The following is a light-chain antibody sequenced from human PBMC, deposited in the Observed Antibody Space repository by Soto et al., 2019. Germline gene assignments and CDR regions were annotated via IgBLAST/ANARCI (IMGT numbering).Light chain of an antibody. CDR3: QQCSTPFR. J-gene: IGKJ4*02. CDR1: QTIGSR. V-gene: IGKV1-5*01. CDR2: DAS. Sequence: DIQMTQSPSTLSASVGDRVAITCRASQTIGSRLAWYQQKPDEAPKLLIYDASSLESGVPLRFGASGSGTDFTLSVRSLHSGDLETCYCQQCSTPFRCGGGTKVVIK.